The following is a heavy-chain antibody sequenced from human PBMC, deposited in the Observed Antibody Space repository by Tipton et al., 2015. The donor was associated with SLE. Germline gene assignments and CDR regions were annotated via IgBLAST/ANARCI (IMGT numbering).Heavy chain of an antibody. CDR3: ARGSTVAYYYYGMDV. CDR1: GYTFTVFD. D-gene: IGHD4-23*01. V-gene: IGHV1-8*02. J-gene: IGHJ6*02. Sequence: QLVQSGAEVKKPGASVKVSCQASGYTFTVFDIVWVRQAPGQGLEWMGWISTLSGNTDYAQNLQGRVTMTRNTSISTAYMELSGLRFDDTAVYYCARGSTVAYYYYGMDVWGQGTTVTVSS. CDR2: ISTLSGNT.